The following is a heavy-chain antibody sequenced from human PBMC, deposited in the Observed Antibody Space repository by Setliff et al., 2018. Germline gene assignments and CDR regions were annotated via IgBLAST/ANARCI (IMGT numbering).Heavy chain of an antibody. CDR2: IRSKAYGGTT. D-gene: IGHD3-10*01. V-gene: IGHV3-49*04. CDR1: GFTFGDYA. J-gene: IGHJ4*02. CDR3: TYLTY. Sequence: GGSLRLSCIASGFTFGDYAMSWVRQAPGKGLEWVGFIRSKAYGGTTEYAASVKGRFTISRDDSKSIAYLQMNSLSTEDTAVYYCTYLTYWGQGTLVTVSS.